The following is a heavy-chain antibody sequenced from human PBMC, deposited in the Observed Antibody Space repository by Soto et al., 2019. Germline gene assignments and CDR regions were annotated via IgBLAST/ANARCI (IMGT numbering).Heavy chain of an antibody. CDR1: GCTSSDYW. Sequence: EVQLVESGGGLVQPGESLRLSCVASGCTSSDYWMTWVRQAPGKGLEWVANIKKDESKKSYLDSVRGRFTISRDNARNSLYLQMDSLRAEDTALYYCARDVCPGSGPYYLDAFDMCGQGTMVTVSS. D-gene: IGHD3-22*01. CDR3: ARDVCPGSGPYYLDAFDM. J-gene: IGHJ3*02. V-gene: IGHV3-7*05. CDR2: IKKDESKK.